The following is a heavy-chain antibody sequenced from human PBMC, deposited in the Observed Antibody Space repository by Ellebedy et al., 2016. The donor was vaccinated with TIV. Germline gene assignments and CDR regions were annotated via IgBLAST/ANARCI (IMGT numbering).Heavy chain of an antibody. Sequence: ASVKVSXXASGGTFTSLAISWVRQAPGQGLEWVGVINPSSGSTSYAQKFQGRVTMTRDTSTSTVYMEMTSLRSDDTAVYYCARDLVGETSFVGYWGQGTLVTVSS. CDR2: INPSSGST. CDR1: GGTFTSLA. V-gene: IGHV1-46*01. J-gene: IGHJ4*02. CDR3: ARDLVGETSFVGY. D-gene: IGHD1-26*01.